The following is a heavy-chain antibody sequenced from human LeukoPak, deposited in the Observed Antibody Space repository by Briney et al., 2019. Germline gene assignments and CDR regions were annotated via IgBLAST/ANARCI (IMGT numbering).Heavy chain of an antibody. J-gene: IGHJ4*02. CDR1: DGSIKTNYW. CDR2: TWHSGSST. CDR3: ARGNEYTWWQ. Sequence: SETLSLTCTVSDGSIKTNYWWTWVRQPPGKGLEWIGETWHSGSSTNYNPSLKSRVTISIDKPKSQFSLKLTSVTAADTAIYYCARGNEYTWWQWSQGTLVTVSS. V-gene: IGHV4-4*02. D-gene: IGHD2-15*01.